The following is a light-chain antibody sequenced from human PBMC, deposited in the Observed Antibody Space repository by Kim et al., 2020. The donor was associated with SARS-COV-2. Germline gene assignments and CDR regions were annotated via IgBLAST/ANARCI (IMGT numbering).Light chain of an antibody. CDR2: GAS. CDR1: QDLRND. V-gene: IGKV1-17*01. J-gene: IGKJ5*01. Sequence: ASVGDRVTITCRASQDLRNDLGWYQQNPGRAPKRLIYGASSLQSGVPSMFRGSGSGTEFTLPLSSVQPEDFATYFCLQHNTYPITFGQGTRLEI. CDR3: LQHNTYPIT.